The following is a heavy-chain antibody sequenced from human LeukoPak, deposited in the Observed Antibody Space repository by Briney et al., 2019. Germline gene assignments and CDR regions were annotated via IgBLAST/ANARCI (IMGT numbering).Heavy chain of an antibody. V-gene: IGHV4-39*07. CDR1: GGSISSSSYY. D-gene: IGHD3-22*01. Sequence: SETLSLTCTVSGGSISSSSYYWGWIRQPPGKGLEWIGSFYYSGSTYYDPSLNSRVTISVDTSKNQFSLKLSSVTAADTAVYYCVAHTGIVVVPQSWFDPWGQGTLVTVSS. J-gene: IGHJ5*02. CDR2: FYYSGST. CDR3: VAHTGIVVVPQSWFDP.